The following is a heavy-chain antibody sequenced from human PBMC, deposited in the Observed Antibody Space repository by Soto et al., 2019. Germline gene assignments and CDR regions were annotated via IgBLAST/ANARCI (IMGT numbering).Heavy chain of an antibody. V-gene: IGHV3-23*01. Sequence: EVQPLESGGGLAQPGGSLRLSCAASGFTFSTYAMSWVRQAPGKGLEWVSAISGSADRTYYADAVKGRFTISRDNSKNTVYLQMKSLRAEDTAVYYCAKETMASAYADYWGQGTLVTVSS. CDR3: AKETMASAYADY. CDR2: ISGSADRT. J-gene: IGHJ4*02. D-gene: IGHD2-2*01. CDR1: GFTFSTYA.